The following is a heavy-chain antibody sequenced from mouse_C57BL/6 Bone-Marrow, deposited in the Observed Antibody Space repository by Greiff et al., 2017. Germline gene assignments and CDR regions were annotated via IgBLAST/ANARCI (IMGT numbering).Heavy chain of an antibody. CDR3: TRLLRYHQAWFAY. J-gene: IGHJ3*01. CDR2: IDPETGGT. V-gene: IGHV1-15*01. CDR1: GYTFTDYE. Sequence: VKLMESGAELVRPGASVTLSCKASGYTFTDYEMHWVKQTPVHGLEWIGAIDPETGGTAYNQKFKGKAILTADKSSSTAYMELRSLTSEDSAVYYCTRLLRYHQAWFAYWGQGTLVTVSA. D-gene: IGHD1-1*01.